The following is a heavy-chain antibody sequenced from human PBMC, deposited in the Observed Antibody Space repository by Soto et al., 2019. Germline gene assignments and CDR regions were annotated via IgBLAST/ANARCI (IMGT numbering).Heavy chain of an antibody. Sequence: SGPTLVNPTETLTLTCTVSGFSLSNARMGVSWIRQPPGKALEWLAHIFSNDEKSYSTSLKSRLTISKDTSKSQVVLTMTNMDPVDTATYYCARSYSSSWYLIDYWGQGTPVTVSS. V-gene: IGHV2-26*01. CDR2: IFSNDEK. CDR1: GFSLSNARMG. J-gene: IGHJ4*02. D-gene: IGHD6-13*01. CDR3: ARSYSSSWYLIDY.